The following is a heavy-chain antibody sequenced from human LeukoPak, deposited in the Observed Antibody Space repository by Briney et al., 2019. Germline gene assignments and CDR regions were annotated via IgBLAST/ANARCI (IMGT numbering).Heavy chain of an antibody. CDR1: GGSLSSGGYY. V-gene: IGHV4-31*03. J-gene: IGHJ5*02. D-gene: IGHD3-10*01. Sequence: SETLSLTCTVSGGSLSSGGYYWGWLRQHPGTGLEWIGYIYYSGSTYYNPSLKSRVTISVDTSKNQFSLKLSSVTAADTAVYYCARDSGKYRRGENWFDPWGQGTLVTVSS. CDR2: IYYSGST. CDR3: ARDSGKYRRGENWFDP.